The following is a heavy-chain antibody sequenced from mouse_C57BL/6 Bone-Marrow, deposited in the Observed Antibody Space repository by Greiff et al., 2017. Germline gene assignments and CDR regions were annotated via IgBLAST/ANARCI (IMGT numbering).Heavy chain of an antibody. J-gene: IGHJ3*01. Sequence: VQLQQSGPELVKPGASVKIPCKASGYTFTDYNMDWVKQSHGKRLEWIGDINPNNGGTIYNQKFKGQATLTVDKSPSTAYMEPRSLTSEDTAVYYCARGDYYGSSSWFAYWGQGTLVTVSA. CDR3: ARGDYYGSSSWFAY. D-gene: IGHD1-1*01. V-gene: IGHV1-18*01. CDR2: INPNNGGT. CDR1: GYTFTDYN.